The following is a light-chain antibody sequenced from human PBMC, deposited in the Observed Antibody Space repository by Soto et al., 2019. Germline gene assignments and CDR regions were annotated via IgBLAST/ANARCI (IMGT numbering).Light chain of an antibody. V-gene: IGLV2-8*01. Sequence: QSALTQPPSASGSPGQSVTISCTGTSSDVGGYKYVSWYQQHPGKAPKLMIYEVSKRPSGVPDRFSGSKSGNTASLTVSGLQAEDEADYYCSSYAGSLLVFGGGTKLTVL. CDR3: SSYAGSLLV. CDR2: EVS. J-gene: IGLJ2*01. CDR1: SSDVGGYKY.